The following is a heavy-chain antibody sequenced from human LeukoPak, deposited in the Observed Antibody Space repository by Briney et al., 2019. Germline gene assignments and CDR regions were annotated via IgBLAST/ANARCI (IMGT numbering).Heavy chain of an antibody. V-gene: IGHV1-8*01. Sequence: ASVKVSCKASGYTFTSYDINWVRQATGQGLEWMGWMNPNSGNTGYAQKFQGRVTMTRNTSISTAYMELSSLRSEDTAVYYCAIGPVGYYYGSGSYIDYWGQGTLVTVSS. CDR3: AIGPVGYYYGSGSYIDY. CDR2: MNPNSGNT. CDR1: GYTFTSYD. J-gene: IGHJ4*02. D-gene: IGHD3-10*01.